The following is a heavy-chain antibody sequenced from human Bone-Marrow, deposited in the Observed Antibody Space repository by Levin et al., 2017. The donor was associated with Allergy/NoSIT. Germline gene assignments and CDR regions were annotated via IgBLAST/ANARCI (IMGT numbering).Heavy chain of an antibody. D-gene: IGHD2/OR15-2a*01. CDR1: GGSISSSY. Sequence: SQTLSLTCTVSGGSISSSYWTWIRQPPGKGLEWIGRIYYSGSTNYNPSLKSRVTISVDTSKNQFSLKLTSVTAADTAVYYCARAGGHCYGTTCYPADYWGQGTLVTVSS. V-gene: IGHV4-59*01. CDR3: ARAGGHCYGTTCYPADY. CDR2: IYYSGST. J-gene: IGHJ4*02.